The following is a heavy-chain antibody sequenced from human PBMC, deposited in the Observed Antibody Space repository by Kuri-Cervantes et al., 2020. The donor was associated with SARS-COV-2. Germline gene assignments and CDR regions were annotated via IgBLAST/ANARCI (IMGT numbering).Heavy chain of an antibody. CDR1: GFTFSSYW. D-gene: IGHD2-8*02. Sequence: GESLKISCAASGFTFSSYWMSWVRQAPGKGLEWVANIKQDGSEKYYVDSVKGRFTISRDNAKNSLYLQMNSLRAEDTAVDYCARTSTWSIYFDYWGQGTLVTVSS. J-gene: IGHJ4*02. CDR3: ARTSTWSIYFDY. V-gene: IGHV3-7*01. CDR2: IKQDGSEK.